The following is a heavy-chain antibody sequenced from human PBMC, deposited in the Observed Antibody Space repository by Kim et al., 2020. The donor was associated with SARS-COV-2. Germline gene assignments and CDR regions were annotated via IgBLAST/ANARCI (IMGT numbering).Heavy chain of an antibody. J-gene: IGHJ4*02. Sequence: ETIYAQKFQGRVTMTEDTSTDTAYMELSSLGSEDTAVYYCAADSSSWFDYWGQGTLVTVSS. V-gene: IGHV1-24*01. CDR3: AADSSSWFDY. D-gene: IGHD6-13*01. CDR2: ET.